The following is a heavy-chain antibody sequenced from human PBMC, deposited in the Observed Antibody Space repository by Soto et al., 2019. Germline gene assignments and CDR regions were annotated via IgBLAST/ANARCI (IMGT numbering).Heavy chain of an antibody. V-gene: IGHV4-59*01. CDR2: IYYGGNT. CDR1: GGSISSFY. Sequence: SETLSLTCTVSGGSISSFYWSWIRQSPGKGLEWIGYIYYGGNTKYNPSLKSRVTISVDTSKNQFSLKLSSVTAADTAVYYCARQSNANYDSSGYYPYWGQGMLVTVSS. J-gene: IGHJ4*02. CDR3: ARQSNANYDSSGYYPY. D-gene: IGHD3-22*01.